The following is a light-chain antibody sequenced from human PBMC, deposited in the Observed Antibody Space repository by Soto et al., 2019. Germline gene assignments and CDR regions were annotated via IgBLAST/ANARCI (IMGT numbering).Light chain of an antibody. Sequence: IVMTQSPATLSVSPWEGATLSCRASQSVSSKLAWYQQKPGQAPRLLIYDASNRATGIPARFSGSGSGTDFTLTISRLEPEDEAFYYCQQYGSSPWTFGQGTKVDIK. V-gene: IGKV3D-15*01. CDR3: QQYGSSPWT. CDR1: QSVSSK. J-gene: IGKJ1*01. CDR2: DAS.